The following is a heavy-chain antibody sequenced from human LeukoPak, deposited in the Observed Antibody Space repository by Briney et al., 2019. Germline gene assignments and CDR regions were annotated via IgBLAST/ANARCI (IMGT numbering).Heavy chain of an antibody. CDR2: INHSGST. J-gene: IGHJ4*02. Sequence: PSETLSLTCAVYGGSFSGYYWSWIRQPPGKGPEWIGEINHSGSTNYNPSLKSRVTISVNTSKNQFSLKLSSVTAADTAVYYCARGKGTYYYDSSGYYWGQGTLVTVSS. CDR3: ARGKGTYYYDSSGYY. V-gene: IGHV4-34*01. CDR1: GGSFSGYY. D-gene: IGHD3-22*01.